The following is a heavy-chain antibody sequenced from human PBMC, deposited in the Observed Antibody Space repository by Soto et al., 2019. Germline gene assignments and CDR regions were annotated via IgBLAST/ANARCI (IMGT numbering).Heavy chain of an antibody. V-gene: IGHV1-69*13. CDR2: IIPIFGTA. J-gene: IGHJ3*02. CDR1: GGTFSSYA. Sequence: SVKVSCKASGGTFSSYAISWVRQAPGQGLEWMGGIIPIFGTANYAQKFQGRVTITADESTSTAYMELSSLRSEDTAVYYCARDCRGGYYDSSGGGGAFDIWGQGTMVTVSS. D-gene: IGHD3-22*01. CDR3: ARDCRGGYYDSSGGGGAFDI.